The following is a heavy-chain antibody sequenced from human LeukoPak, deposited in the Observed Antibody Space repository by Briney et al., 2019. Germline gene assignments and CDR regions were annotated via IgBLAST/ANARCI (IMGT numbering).Heavy chain of an antibody. V-gene: IGHV4-59*08. J-gene: IGHJ4*02. CDR1: GGSINSYH. CDR3: ARRVAAAGTIDY. D-gene: IGHD6-13*01. Sequence: SETLSLTCTASGGSINSYHWSWIRQPPGKGLEWIGYIYYSGSTNYNPSLKSRVTISLDTSKNQFSLKLSSVTAADTAVYYCARRVAAAGTIDYWGQGTLVTVSS. CDR2: IYYSGST.